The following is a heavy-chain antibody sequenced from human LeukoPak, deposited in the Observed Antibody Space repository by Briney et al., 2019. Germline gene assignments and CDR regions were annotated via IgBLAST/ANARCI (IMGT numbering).Heavy chain of an antibody. Sequence: SETLSLTCSVSGYSISRGYYWAWIRQAPGKELELIGSIHDTGKTYFHPSLKSRVTISMDASKNQFSLTLTYVTAADTAVYFCARDASLGSGPTDGFDLWVRGTLVTVSS. V-gene: IGHV4-38-2*02. CDR3: ARDASLGSGPTDGFDL. J-gene: IGHJ3*01. CDR2: IHDTGKT. D-gene: IGHD2-15*01. CDR1: GYSISRGYY.